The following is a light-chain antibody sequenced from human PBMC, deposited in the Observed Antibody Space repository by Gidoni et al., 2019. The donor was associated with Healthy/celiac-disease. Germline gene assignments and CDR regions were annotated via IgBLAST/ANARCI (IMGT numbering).Light chain of an antibody. CDR2: SNN. CDR1: SSNIGSNT. Sequence: QSVLPQPPSASGTPGPRVTISCSGSSSNIGSNTVNWYQQLPGTAPKLPLYSNNQRPSGVPDRFSGSKSGTSAALAISGLQSEDEADYYCAAWDDSLNGHWVFGGGTKLTVL. CDR3: AAWDDSLNGHWV. V-gene: IGLV1-44*01. J-gene: IGLJ3*02.